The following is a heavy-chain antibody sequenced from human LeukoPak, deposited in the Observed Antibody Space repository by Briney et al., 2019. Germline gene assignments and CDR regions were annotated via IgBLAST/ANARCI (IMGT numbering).Heavy chain of an antibody. Sequence: PSETLSLNCAVSGGSISSSNYYWGWIRQPPGKGLEWIGSIYYSGSTYYNPSLKSRVTVSVDTSKNQFSLKLSSVTAADTAVYYCARRFLTIDNWFDPWGQGTLVTVSS. CDR3: ARRFLTIDNWFDP. CDR1: GGSISSSNYY. CDR2: IYYSGST. V-gene: IGHV4-39*01. J-gene: IGHJ5*02. D-gene: IGHD3-3*01.